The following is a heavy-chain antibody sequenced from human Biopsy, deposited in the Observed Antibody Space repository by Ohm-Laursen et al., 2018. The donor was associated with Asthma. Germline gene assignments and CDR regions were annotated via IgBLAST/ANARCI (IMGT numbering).Heavy chain of an antibody. CDR3: AREPIKATYFYGMDV. J-gene: IGHJ6*02. V-gene: IGHV4-34*01. Sequence: PSQTLSLTCAVYGGSFSSNYWSWIRQTPGKGLEWLGDTHHSGYTNYNPSLSSRLTLSVDTSKNQFSLRLTSVTAADTAVYFCAREPIKATYFYGMDVWGQGTTVTVSS. CDR1: GGSFSSNY. D-gene: IGHD3-9*01. CDR2: THHSGYT.